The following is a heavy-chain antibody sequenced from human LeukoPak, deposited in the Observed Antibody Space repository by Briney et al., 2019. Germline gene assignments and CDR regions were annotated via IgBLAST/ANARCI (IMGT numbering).Heavy chain of an antibody. D-gene: IGHD3-10*01. CDR2: ISSSGSTI. J-gene: IGHJ3*02. V-gene: IGHV3-48*03. CDR3: ARVGVSYGSGSYQVDAFDI. CDR1: GFTFSSYE. Sequence: GGSLRLSCAASGFTFSSYEMNWVRQAPGKGLEWVSYISSSGSTIYYADSVKGRFTISRDNAKNSLYLQMNSLRAEDTAVYYCARVGVSYGSGSYQVDAFDIWGRGTMVTVSS.